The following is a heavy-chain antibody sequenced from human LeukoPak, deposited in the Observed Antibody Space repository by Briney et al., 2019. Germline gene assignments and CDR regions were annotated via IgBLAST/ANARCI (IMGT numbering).Heavy chain of an antibody. V-gene: IGHV3-30*03. Sequence: GGSLRLSCAASGFTFSSYGMHWVRQAPGKGLEWVAVISYDGSNKYYADSVKGRFTISRDNSKNTLYLQMNSLRAEDTAVYYCARETYCSSTSCYRTGYFQHWGQGTLVTVSS. D-gene: IGHD2-2*01. CDR3: ARETYCSSTSCYRTGYFQH. J-gene: IGHJ1*01. CDR1: GFTFSSYG. CDR2: ISYDGSNK.